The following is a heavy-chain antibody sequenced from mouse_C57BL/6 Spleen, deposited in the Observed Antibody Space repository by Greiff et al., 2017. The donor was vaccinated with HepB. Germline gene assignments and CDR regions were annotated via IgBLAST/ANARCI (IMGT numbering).Heavy chain of an antibody. CDR2: IDPSDSYT. D-gene: IGHD1-1*01. V-gene: IGHV1-50*01. CDR3: ARNPCSGSSADWFAY. Sequence: VQLQQPGAELVKPGASVKLSCKASGYTFTSYWMQWVKQRPGQGLEWIGEIDPSDSYTNYNQKFKGKATLTVDTSSSTAYMQLSSLTSEDSAVYYCARNPCSGSSADWFAYWGQGTLVTVSA. J-gene: IGHJ3*01. CDR1: GYTFTSYW.